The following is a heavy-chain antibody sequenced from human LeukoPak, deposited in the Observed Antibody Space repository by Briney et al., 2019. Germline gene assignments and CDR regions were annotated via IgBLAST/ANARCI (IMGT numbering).Heavy chain of an antibody. CDR1: GYTFTSYG. J-gene: IGHJ3*02. V-gene: IGHV1-18*01. CDR2: IGAYNGNT. Sequence: GASVKVSCKASGYTFTSYGISWVRQAPGQGLEWMGWIGAYNGNTNYAQKLQGRVTMTTDTSTSTAYMELRSLRSDDTAVYYCARDPSWNMVRGVIISPGAFDIWGQGTMVTVSS. D-gene: IGHD3-10*01. CDR3: ARDPSWNMVRGVIISPGAFDI.